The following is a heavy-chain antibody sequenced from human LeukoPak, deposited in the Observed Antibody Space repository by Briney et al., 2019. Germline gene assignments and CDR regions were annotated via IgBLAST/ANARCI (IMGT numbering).Heavy chain of an antibody. Sequence: SETLSLTFAVYGGSFSGYYWSWIRQPPGKGLEWIGEINHSGSTNYNPSLKSRVTISVDTSKNQFSLKLSSVTAADTAVYYCARGYLAALFRYWGQGTLVTVSS. CDR3: ARGYLAALFRY. CDR2: INHSGST. J-gene: IGHJ4*02. V-gene: IGHV4-34*01. CDR1: GGSFSGYY. D-gene: IGHD6-6*01.